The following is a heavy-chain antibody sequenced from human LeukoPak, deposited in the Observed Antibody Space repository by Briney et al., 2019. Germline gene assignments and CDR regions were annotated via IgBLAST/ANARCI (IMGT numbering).Heavy chain of an antibody. CDR1: GFSFGDYA. CDR2: IRSKAYDGTR. J-gene: IGHJ4*02. V-gene: IGHV3-49*03. CDR3: NVXXXXXRVNDY. Sequence: PGGSLRLSCTASGFSFGDYAMNWFRQAPGKGLEWVGFIRSKAYDGTRDYAASLKGRFTISTDDSKGIAYLQLNSRKIEDTAVYXXNVXXXXXRVNDYWGQGTVVSVSS.